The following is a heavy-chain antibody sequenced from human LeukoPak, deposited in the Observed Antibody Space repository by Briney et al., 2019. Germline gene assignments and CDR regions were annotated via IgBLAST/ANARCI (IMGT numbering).Heavy chain of an antibody. CDR3: ARDARGGFIDY. J-gene: IGHJ4*02. V-gene: IGHV1-2*02. D-gene: IGHD3-10*01. Sequence: ASVKVSCKASGYTFTSYGISWVRQAPGQGLEWMGWINPNSGGTNYAQKFQGRVTMTRDTSISTAYMELSRLRSDDTAVYYCARDARGGFIDYWGQGTLVTVSS. CDR2: INPNSGGT. CDR1: GYTFTSYG.